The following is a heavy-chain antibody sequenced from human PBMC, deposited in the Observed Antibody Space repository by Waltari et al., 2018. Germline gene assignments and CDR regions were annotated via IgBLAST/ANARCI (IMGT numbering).Heavy chain of an antibody. CDR1: GFTFSNYW. D-gene: IGHD3-16*01. J-gene: IGHJ4*02. Sequence: EVQLVESGGGLVQPGGSLRLSCADSGFTFSNYWMHWVRQAPGKGLVWVSLIKCCGKITIYADSVKGRFTISSDNTKNALYLQMGSLRAEDTAAYYCASGGVTYDYWGQGTLVTVSS. V-gene: IGHV3-74*01. CDR3: ASGGVTYDY. CDR2: IKCCGKIT.